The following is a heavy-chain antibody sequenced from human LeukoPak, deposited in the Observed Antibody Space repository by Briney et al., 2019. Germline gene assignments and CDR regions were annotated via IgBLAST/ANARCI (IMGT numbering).Heavy chain of an antibody. CDR3: AKGSNTWPSLFDY. CDR1: GFTFSSYW. Sequence: GGSLRLSCAASGFTFSSYWMHWVRQAPGKGLVWVSRINSDGSSTSYADSVKGRFTISRDNSKNSLYLQMDSLRTEVTALYYCAKGSNTWPSLFDYWGQGTLVTVSS. CDR2: INSDGSST. J-gene: IGHJ4*02. V-gene: IGHV3-74*01.